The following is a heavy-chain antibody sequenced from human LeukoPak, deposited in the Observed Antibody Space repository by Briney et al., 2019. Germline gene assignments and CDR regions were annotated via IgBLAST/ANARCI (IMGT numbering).Heavy chain of an antibody. D-gene: IGHD3-22*01. Sequence: GGSLRLSCAASGFTFSSYAMSWVRQAPGRGLEWVSTISGSGVSTYYADSVKGRSTISRDNSKKTLYLQMNRLGVEDTAVYYCAKMLASSDAKFDWWGQGTLVTVSS. CDR1: GFTFSSYA. V-gene: IGHV3-23*01. CDR2: ISGSGVST. CDR3: AKMLASSDAKFDW. J-gene: IGHJ4*02.